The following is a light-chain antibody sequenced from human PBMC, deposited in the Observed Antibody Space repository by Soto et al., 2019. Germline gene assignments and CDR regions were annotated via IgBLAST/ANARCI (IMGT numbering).Light chain of an antibody. CDR1: QSLFYSSNNDNKNY. CDR3: QHYFRSPYT. CDR2: WAS. Sequence: DIVMTQSPDSLAVCLGERATLSCKSSQSLFYSSNNDNKNYLAWYQQVPGQPPRLLICWASTRKSGVPDRFSGGGSGTDFTLTITNVQAEDAALYYCQHYFRSPYTFGQGTNLEI. V-gene: IGKV4-1*01. J-gene: IGKJ2*01.